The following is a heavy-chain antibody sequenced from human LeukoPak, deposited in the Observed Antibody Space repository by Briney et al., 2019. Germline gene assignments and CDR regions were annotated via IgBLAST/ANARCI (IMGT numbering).Heavy chain of an antibody. CDR2: IYQSGSA. V-gene: IGHV4-38-2*02. J-gene: IGHJ5*02. CDR1: GYSISSGYY. Sequence: SETLSLTCNVSGYSISSGYYWGWIRQPPGKGLEWIGSIYQSGSADYNSSLKSRVTISIDTSKNQFSLRLSSVTAADTAVYYCARDRIYYDISGYPGIDPWGQGTLVIVSS. D-gene: IGHD3-22*01. CDR3: ARDRIYYDISGYPGIDP.